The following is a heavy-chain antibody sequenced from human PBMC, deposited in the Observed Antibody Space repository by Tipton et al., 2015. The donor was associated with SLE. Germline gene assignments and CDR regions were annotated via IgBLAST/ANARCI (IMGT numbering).Heavy chain of an antibody. CDR1: RGSFSGYH. J-gene: IGHJ3*01. V-gene: IGHV4-34*01. D-gene: IGHD3-10*01. Sequence: LRLSCAMYRGSFSGYHWSWIRQTPGKGLEWIGEINYSGSTNYNPSLKSRATISIDPSRNQLSLKLSSVTAADTAVYFCARGVAHYFDSGSFDVWGQGTTVTVSS. CDR3: ARGVAHYFDSGSFDV. CDR2: INYSGST.